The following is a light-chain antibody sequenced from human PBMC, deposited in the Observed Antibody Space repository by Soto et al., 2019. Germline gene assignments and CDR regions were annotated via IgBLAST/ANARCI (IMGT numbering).Light chain of an antibody. CDR1: QDIRKY. Sequence: DIQMTQSPASLSASVGDRVTITCQASQDIRKYLSWYQQKQGRAPKLLIYGASYLETGVPSRFSGSGYATDFTFTISSLQPEDIATYYCQHYDHLPPFTFGPGTKVAI. CDR3: QHYDHLPPFT. J-gene: IGKJ3*01. CDR2: GAS. V-gene: IGKV1-33*01.